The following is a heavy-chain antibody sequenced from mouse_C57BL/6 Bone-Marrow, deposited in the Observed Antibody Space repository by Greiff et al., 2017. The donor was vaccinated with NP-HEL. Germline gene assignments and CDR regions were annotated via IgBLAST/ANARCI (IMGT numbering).Heavy chain of an antibody. CDR3: GWLLWFAY. J-gene: IGHJ3*01. V-gene: IGHV5-17*01. D-gene: IGHD1-1*01. Sequence: VHLVESGGGLVKPGGSLKLSCAASGFTFSDYGMHWVRQAPEKGLEWVAYISSGSSTIYYADTVKGRFTISRDNAKNTLFLQMTSLRAEDTAMYYCGWLLWFAYWGQGTLVTVSA. CDR2: ISSGSSTI. CDR1: GFTFSDYG.